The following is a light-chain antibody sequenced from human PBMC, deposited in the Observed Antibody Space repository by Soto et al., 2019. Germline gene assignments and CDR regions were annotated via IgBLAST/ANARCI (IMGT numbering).Light chain of an antibody. CDR3: CSYAGSFTWV. V-gene: IGLV2-11*01. J-gene: IGLJ3*02. Sequence: QSALTQPRSVSGSPGQSVTISCTGTTGDIGAYNFVSWYQLHPGKAPKLMIYDASKRPSGVPDRFSASKSDNTASLTISGLQAEDEADYYCCSYAGSFTWVFGGGTKLIVL. CDR2: DAS. CDR1: TGDIGAYNF.